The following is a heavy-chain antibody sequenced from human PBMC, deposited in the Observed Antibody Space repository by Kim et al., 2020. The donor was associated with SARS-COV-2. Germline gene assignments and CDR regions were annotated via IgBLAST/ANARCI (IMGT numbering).Heavy chain of an antibody. V-gene: IGHV1-2*02. CDR2: INPNSGDT. J-gene: IGHJ4*02. Sequence: ASVKVSCKASGYTFTDYYLHWMRQAPGQGLEWMGWINPNSGDTNFAQKFQGRVSMTRDTSISTVYMEMTSLTSDDTAVYYCTRGPNSGSFDYWGQGTLVTVSS. D-gene: IGHD3-10*01. CDR1: GYTFTDYY. CDR3: TRGPNSGSFDY.